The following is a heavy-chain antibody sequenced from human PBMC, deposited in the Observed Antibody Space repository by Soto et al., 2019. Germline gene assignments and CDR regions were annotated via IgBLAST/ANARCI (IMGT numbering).Heavy chain of an antibody. CDR3: ARIEMASIK. Sequence: PSETLSLTCSVSGASIRSGGYYWSWLRQSPGKGLEWIGHIYYTGSTFYSPSLKSRLTISLDTSKNQFSLHLRSVTAADTAMYYCARIEMASIKWGRGTLVTVSS. V-gene: IGHV4-31*03. CDR2: IYYTGST. CDR1: GASIRSGGYY. J-gene: IGHJ4*02.